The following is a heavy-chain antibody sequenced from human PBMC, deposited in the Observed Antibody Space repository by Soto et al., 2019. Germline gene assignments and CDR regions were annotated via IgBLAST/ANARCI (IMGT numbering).Heavy chain of an antibody. Sequence: SETLSLTCPVSGCSVSSGSYYWSWIRQPPGKGLEWIGYIYYSGSTNYNPSLKSRVTISVDTSKNQFSLKLSSVTAADTAVYYCAKSYNWNYVVHDAFDIWGQGTMVTVSS. CDR1: GCSVSSGSYY. V-gene: IGHV4-61*01. CDR2: IYYSGST. CDR3: AKSYNWNYVVHDAFDI. J-gene: IGHJ3*02. D-gene: IGHD1-7*01.